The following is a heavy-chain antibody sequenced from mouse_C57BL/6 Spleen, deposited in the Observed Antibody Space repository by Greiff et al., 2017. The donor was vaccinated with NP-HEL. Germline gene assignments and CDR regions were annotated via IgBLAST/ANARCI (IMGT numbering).Heavy chain of an antibody. CDR1: GYTFTSYW. J-gene: IGHJ4*01. V-gene: IGHV1-69*01. CDR2: IDPSDSYT. Sequence: VQLQQPGAELVMPGASVKLSCKASGYTFTSYWMHWVKQRPGQGLEWIGEIDPSDSYTNYNQKFKGKSTLTVDKSSSTAYMQLSSLTSEDSAVYYCARRGGRRDAMDYWGQGTSVTVSS. CDR3: ARRGGRRDAMDY.